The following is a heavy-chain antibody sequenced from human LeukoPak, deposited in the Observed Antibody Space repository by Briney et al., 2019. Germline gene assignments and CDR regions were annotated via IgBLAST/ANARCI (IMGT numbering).Heavy chain of an antibody. D-gene: IGHD5-12*01. CDR1: GFTFSSYW. V-gene: IGHV3-7*01. CDR3: ARLGGYGPYYFDY. Sequence: PGGSLRLSCAASGFTFSSYWMSWVRQAPGKGLEWVANIKQDGSEKYYVDSVKGRFTISRDNAKNSLYLQMNSLRAEDTAVYYCARLGGYGPYYFDYWGQGTLVTVSS. CDR2: IKQDGSEK. J-gene: IGHJ4*02.